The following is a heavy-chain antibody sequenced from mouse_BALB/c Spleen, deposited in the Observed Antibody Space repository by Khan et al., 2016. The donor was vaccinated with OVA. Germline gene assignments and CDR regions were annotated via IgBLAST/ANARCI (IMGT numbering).Heavy chain of an antibody. CDR2: IDPPNGNT. CDR1: GLNIKDTY. J-gene: IGHJ2*01. D-gene: IGHD3-2*02. V-gene: IGHV14-3*02. CDR3: AREEALYYFDY. Sequence: VQLQQSGAELVKSGATVKLSCTASGLNIKDTYMHWLKQWPEQGLEWIGRIDPPNGNTKYDPKFQGKATITADTSSNTAYLQLSSLKSDDSAVDFCAREEALYYFDYWGQGTTLTVSS.